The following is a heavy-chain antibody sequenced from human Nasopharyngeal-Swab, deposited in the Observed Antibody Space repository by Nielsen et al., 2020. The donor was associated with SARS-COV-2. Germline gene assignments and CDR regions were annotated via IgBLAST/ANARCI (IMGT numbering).Heavy chain of an antibody. Sequence: GESLKISCAASGFTFSASGMSWVRMAPGKGLEWVSGISRSGGSVDYARAVKGRFTTSRDNSKNTVFLQMDSLRVEDTAVYYCVKGTTAPDIWGQGTLVTVSS. J-gene: IGHJ4*02. CDR2: ISRSGGSV. CDR3: VKGTTAPDI. D-gene: IGHD1-7*01. CDR1: GFTFSASG. V-gene: IGHV3-23*01.